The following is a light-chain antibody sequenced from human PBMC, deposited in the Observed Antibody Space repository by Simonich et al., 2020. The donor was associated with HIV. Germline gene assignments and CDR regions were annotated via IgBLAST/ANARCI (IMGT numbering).Light chain of an antibody. J-gene: IGKJ4*01. CDR1: QSLLHSSGCNY. Sequence: DIVMTQSPLSLPVTPGEPASIPCRATQSLLHSSGCNYLHWYLQKPGQSPQLLLYLGLNRAAGGPDRFSGCGSGTDFTLKINRVEAEDVGIYYCMQPLQTVTFGGGTKVEIK. V-gene: IGKV2-28*01. CDR3: MQPLQTVT. CDR2: LGL.